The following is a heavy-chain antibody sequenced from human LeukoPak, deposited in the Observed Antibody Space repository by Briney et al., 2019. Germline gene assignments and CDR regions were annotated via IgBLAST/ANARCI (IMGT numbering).Heavy chain of an antibody. D-gene: IGHD5-18*01. V-gene: IGHV5-51*01. CDR3: VRQVYSYGYDY. CDR1: GYSFTSYW. Sequence: GESLKISCKGSGYSFTSYWIGWVRQMPGKGLEWMGIIYPGDSDTRYSPSFQGQVSISADKSISTAYLQWTSLKASDTAMYYCVRQVYSYGYDYWGQGTLVTVSS. J-gene: IGHJ4*02. CDR2: IYPGDSDT.